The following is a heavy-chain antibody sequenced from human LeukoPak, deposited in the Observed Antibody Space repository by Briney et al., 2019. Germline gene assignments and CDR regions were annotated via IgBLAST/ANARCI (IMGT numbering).Heavy chain of an antibody. D-gene: IGHD3-22*01. J-gene: IGHJ4*02. CDR2: ISSSSSYI. Sequence: GGSLSLFCAASGFTLSSYNMNWVRQAPGKGLEWVSSISSSSSYIYYADSVKGRFTISRDNAKNSLYLQMNSLRAEDTAVYYCARELSYDIVGYYFVYWGQGTLVTVPS. V-gene: IGHV3-21*01. CDR1: GFTLSSYN. CDR3: ARELSYDIVGYYFVY.